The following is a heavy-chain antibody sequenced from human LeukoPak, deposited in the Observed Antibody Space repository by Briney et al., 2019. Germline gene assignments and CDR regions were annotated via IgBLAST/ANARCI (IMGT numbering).Heavy chain of an antibody. D-gene: IGHD6-19*01. V-gene: IGHV4-39*07. CDR1: GGSISSSSHY. J-gene: IGHJ5*02. CDR3: ARQSYSSGWYFSVWFDP. CDR2: IYYSGST. Sequence: SETLSLTCTVSGGSISSSSHYWGWIRQPPGKGLEWIGSIYYSGSTYYNPSLKSRVTISVDTSKNQFSLKLSSVTAADTAVYYCARQSYSSGWYFSVWFDPWGQGTLVTVSS.